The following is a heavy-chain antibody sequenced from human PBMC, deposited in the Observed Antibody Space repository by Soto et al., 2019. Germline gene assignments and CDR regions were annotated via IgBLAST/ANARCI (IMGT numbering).Heavy chain of an antibody. Sequence: LRLSCAASGFTFSSYWMTWVRQAPGKGLEWVANIKYDGSEKHYVDSVKGRFTISRDNAKNSLYLQMNGLSAEDTAVYYCASGGHVDYCGQGTQVTVSS. CDR2: IKYDGSEK. V-gene: IGHV3-7*05. CDR1: GFTFSSYW. J-gene: IGHJ4*02. D-gene: IGHD3-16*01. CDR3: ASGGHVDY.